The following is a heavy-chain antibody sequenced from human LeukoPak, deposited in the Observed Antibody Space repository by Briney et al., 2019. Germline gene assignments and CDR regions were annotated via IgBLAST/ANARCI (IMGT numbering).Heavy chain of an antibody. D-gene: IGHD2-21*02. J-gene: IGHJ6*04. V-gene: IGHV1-46*01. CDR3: ARMCCGGDFLWDV. CDR1: GYTFTSYY. Sequence: GASVKLSCKASGYTFTSYYMHWVRQAPGQGLEWMGIINRSGGSTSYAQKFQGRATMTRDTSMSTVYMELSSLRSEDTAVYYCARMCCGGDFLWDVWGKGTTVTVSS. CDR2: INRSGGST.